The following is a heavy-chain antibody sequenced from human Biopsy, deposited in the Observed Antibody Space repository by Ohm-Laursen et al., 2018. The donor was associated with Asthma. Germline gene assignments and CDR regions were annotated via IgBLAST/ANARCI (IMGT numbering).Heavy chain of an antibody. CDR2: SNQGGSP. J-gene: IGHJ6*02. V-gene: IGHV4-34*01. CDR1: RGSLRVYV. CDR3: ASGPEWYGLDV. Sequence: SDTLSLTCGVYRGSLRVYVWSWIRQPPGKGLERIGESNQGGSPTFNPSLKSRVTISRDTSKNQLSLKLSSVTAADTAVYYCASGPEWYGLDVWGQGTTVTVSS. D-gene: IGHD3-3*01.